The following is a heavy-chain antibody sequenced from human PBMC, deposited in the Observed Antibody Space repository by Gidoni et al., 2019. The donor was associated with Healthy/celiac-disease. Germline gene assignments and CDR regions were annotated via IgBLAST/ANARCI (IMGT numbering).Heavy chain of an antibody. CDR3: AKAGSSSWYEYFQH. CDR2: ISGSGVST. CDR1: GFTFSSYA. D-gene: IGHD6-13*01. J-gene: IGHJ1*01. Sequence: EVQLLESGGGVVQPGGSLRLSCAASGFTFSSYAMSWVRQAPGKGLEWVSAISGSGVSTYYADSVKGRFTISRDNSKNTLYLQMNSLRAEDTAVYYCAKAGSSSWYEYFQHWGQGTLVTVSS. V-gene: IGHV3-23*01.